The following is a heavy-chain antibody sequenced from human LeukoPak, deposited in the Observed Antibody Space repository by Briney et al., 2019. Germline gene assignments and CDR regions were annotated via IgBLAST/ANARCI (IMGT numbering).Heavy chain of an antibody. V-gene: IGHV4-34*01. CDR2: INHSGST. Sequence: SETLSLTCAVYGGSSSGYYWSWIRQPPGKGLEWIGEINHSGSTNYNPSLKSRVTISVDTSKNQFSLKLSSVTAADTAVYYCARGHGNYYDSSGSYFDYWGQGTLVTVPS. CDR3: ARGHGNYYDSSGSYFDY. J-gene: IGHJ4*02. D-gene: IGHD3-22*01. CDR1: GGSSSGYY.